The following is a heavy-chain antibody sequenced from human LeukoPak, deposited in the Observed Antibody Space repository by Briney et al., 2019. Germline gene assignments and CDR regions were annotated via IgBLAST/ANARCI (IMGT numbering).Heavy chain of an antibody. J-gene: IGHJ4*02. V-gene: IGHV3-72*01. Sequence: GGSLRLSCAASGFTFSDHYMDWVRQAPGKGLEWVGRTRNKANSYTTEYAASVKGRFTISRDDSKNSLYLQMNSLKTEDTAVYYCTTPATVGASRLDFDYWGQGTLVTVSS. D-gene: IGHD1-26*01. CDR3: TTPATVGASRLDFDY. CDR1: GFTFSDHY. CDR2: TRNKANSYTT.